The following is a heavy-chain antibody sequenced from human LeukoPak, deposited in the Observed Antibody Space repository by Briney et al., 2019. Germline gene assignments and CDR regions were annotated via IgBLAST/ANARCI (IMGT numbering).Heavy chain of an antibody. CDR2: IYYSGST. CDR1: GGSISSHY. D-gene: IGHD3-3*01. Sequence: PSETLSLTCTVSGGSISSHYWSWIRQPPGKGLEWIGYIYYSGSTKYNPSLKSRVTISVDTSKNQFSLKLSSVTAADTAVYYCARVYYDFRSGYYYYYYYMDVWGKGTTVTVSS. CDR3: ARVYYDFRSGYYYYYYYMDV. J-gene: IGHJ6*03. V-gene: IGHV4-59*11.